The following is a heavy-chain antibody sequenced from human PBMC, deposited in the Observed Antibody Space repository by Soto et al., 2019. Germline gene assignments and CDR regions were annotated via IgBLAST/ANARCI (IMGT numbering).Heavy chain of an antibody. CDR1: GGSISSGGYY. Sequence: SETLSLTCTVSGGSISSGGYYWSWIRQPPGKGLEWIGSIYYSGSTYYNPSLKSRVTISVDTSKNQFSLKLSSVTAADTAVYYCARGMEVGWFDPWGQGTLVTVS. CDR2: IYYSGST. V-gene: IGHV4-39*07. CDR3: ARGMEVGWFDP. J-gene: IGHJ5*02. D-gene: IGHD2-8*01.